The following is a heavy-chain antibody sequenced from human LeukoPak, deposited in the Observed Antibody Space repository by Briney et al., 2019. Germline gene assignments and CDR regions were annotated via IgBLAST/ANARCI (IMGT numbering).Heavy chain of an antibody. CDR3: ARRGSGSAYYGVSGFDY. Sequence: SVKVSCKASGGTFSSYAISWVRQAPGQGLEWMGRIIPILGIANYAQKFQGRVTITADKSTSTAYMELSSLRSEDTAVYYCARRGSGSAYYGVSGFDYWGQGTLVTVSS. J-gene: IGHJ4*02. CDR2: IIPILGIA. D-gene: IGHD3-22*01. V-gene: IGHV1-69*04. CDR1: GGTFSSYA.